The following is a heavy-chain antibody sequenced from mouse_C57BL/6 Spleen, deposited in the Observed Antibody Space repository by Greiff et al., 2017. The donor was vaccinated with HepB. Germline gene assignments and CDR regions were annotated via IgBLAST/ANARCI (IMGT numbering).Heavy chain of an antibody. V-gene: IGHV3-6*01. J-gene: IGHJ4*01. Sequence: EVQVVESGPGLVKPSQSLSLTCSVTGYSITSGYYWNWIRQFPGNKLEWMGYISYDGSNNYNPSLKNRISITRDTSKNQFFLKLNSVTTEDTATYYCARGLLHAMDYWGQGTSVTVSS. CDR2: ISYDGSN. CDR1: GYSITSGYY. D-gene: IGHD2-10*01. CDR3: ARGLLHAMDY.